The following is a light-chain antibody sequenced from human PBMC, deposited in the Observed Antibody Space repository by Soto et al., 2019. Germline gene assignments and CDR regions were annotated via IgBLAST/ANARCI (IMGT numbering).Light chain of an antibody. CDR1: QGVSTW. CDR2: TAS. CDR3: QQTTTFPLT. Sequence: DIQMTQSPSSVSASVGDRVTITCQASQGVSTWLAWYQQKPGKAPNLLIYTASSLQSGDPSRFSGSGSGTDFTLPISSLQPEDFATYYCQQTTTFPLTFGGGTKVEI. V-gene: IGKV1D-12*01. J-gene: IGKJ4*01.